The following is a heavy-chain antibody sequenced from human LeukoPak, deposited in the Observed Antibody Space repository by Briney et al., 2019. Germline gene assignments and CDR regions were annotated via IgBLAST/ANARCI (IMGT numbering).Heavy chain of an antibody. Sequence: GGSLRLSCTVSGFTVSSNPMSWVRQAPGKGLEWVSFIYSDNTHYSDSVKGRFTISRDNSKNTLYLQMNSLRAEDTAVYYCATPRGSGSYLAFDYWGQGTLVTVSS. V-gene: IGHV3-53*01. D-gene: IGHD1-26*01. CDR2: IYSDNT. J-gene: IGHJ4*02. CDR1: GFTVSSNP. CDR3: ATPRGSGSYLAFDY.